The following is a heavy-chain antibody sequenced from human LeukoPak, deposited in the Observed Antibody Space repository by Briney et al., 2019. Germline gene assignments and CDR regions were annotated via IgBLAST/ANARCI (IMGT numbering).Heavy chain of an antibody. D-gene: IGHD2-15*01. J-gene: IGHJ6*03. Sequence: GGSLRLSCAASRFTFSDYYMTWVRQAPGRGLEWVANIKEDGSEKNYVDSVKGRFTISRDNAKNSLYLQMNSLRAEDTAVYYCARDGVYSDAYYYYYMDVWGKGTTVTVSS. CDR3: ARDGVYSDAYYYYYMDV. V-gene: IGHV3-7*01. CDR2: IKEDGSEK. CDR1: RFTFSDYY.